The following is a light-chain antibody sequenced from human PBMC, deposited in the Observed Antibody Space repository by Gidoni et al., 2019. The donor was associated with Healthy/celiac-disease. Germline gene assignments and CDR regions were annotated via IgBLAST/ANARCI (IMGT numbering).Light chain of an antibody. CDR3: QQLTSYPRT. V-gene: IGKV1-9*01. CDR1: QGISSY. CDR2: AAS. Sequence: DIQLTQSPSFLSASVGDRVTITCRASQGISSYLAWYQQKPGKAPKLLIHAASTLQSGVPSRFSGSGSGTEFTLTTSSLQPEDFATYYCQQLTSYPRTFGQGTKVEIK. J-gene: IGKJ1*01.